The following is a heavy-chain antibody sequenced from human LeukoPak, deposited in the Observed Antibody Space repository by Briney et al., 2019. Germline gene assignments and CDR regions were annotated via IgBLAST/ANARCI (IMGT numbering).Heavy chain of an antibody. Sequence: PGGSLRLSCSASGXTFSSYAVHWVRQAPGKGLEYVSAITGNGRSTYYADSMKGRFAISRDNSKNTLYLQMSSLRPEDTAVYYCVKAPYYGSDWGQGTLVTVSS. CDR2: ITGNGRST. CDR1: GXTFSSYA. V-gene: IGHV3-64D*06. CDR3: VKAPYYGSD. D-gene: IGHD3-10*01. J-gene: IGHJ4*02.